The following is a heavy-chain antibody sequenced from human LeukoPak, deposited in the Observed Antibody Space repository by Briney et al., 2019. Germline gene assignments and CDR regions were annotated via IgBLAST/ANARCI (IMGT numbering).Heavy chain of an antibody. CDR2: ITNEGSNK. D-gene: IGHD6-13*01. CDR1: GFTFSTYG. CDR3: AKEGSSSWYTYYYMDV. J-gene: IGHJ6*03. V-gene: IGHV3-30*02. Sequence: GGSLRLSCAASGFTFSTYGTHWVRQAPSKGLEWVAFITNEGSNKYYTDSVKGRFTISRDNSKNTLYLQMNSLRAEDTAVYYCAKEGSSSWYTYYYMDVWGKGTTVTISS.